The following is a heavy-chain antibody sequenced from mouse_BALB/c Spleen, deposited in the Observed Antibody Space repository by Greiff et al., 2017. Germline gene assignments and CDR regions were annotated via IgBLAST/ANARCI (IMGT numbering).Heavy chain of an antibody. Sequence: EVKLVESGGGLVQPGGSRKLSCAASGFTFSSFGMHWVRQAPEKGLEWVAYISSGGSTIYYADTVKGRFTISRDNPKNTLFLQMTSLRSEDTAMYYCARSLYGNSYWYFDVWGAGTTVTVSS. CDR1: GFTFSSFG. J-gene: IGHJ1*01. V-gene: IGHV5-17*02. CDR3: ARSLYGNSYWYFDV. D-gene: IGHD2-1*01. CDR2: ISSGGSTI.